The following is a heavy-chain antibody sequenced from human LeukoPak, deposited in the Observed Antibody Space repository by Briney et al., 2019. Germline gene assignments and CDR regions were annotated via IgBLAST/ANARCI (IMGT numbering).Heavy chain of an antibody. CDR2: IYYSGST. D-gene: IGHD3-22*01. CDR1: GGSISSSSYY. CDR3: AREVNYDSSGYWSISNAFDI. J-gene: IGHJ3*02. V-gene: IGHV4-39*07. Sequence: SEKLSLTCTVSGGSISSSSYYSGWIRQPPGKGLEWIGSIYYSGSTYYNPSLKSRVTISVDTSKNQFSLKLSSVTAADTAVYYCAREVNYDSSGYWSISNAFDIWGQGTMVTVSS.